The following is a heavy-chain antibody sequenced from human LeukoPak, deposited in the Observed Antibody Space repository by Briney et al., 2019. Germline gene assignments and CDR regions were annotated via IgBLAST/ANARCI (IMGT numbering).Heavy chain of an antibody. D-gene: IGHD2-2*01. CDR2: IYHSGST. CDR1: GYSISSGYY. V-gene: IGHV4-38-2*02. CDR3: ARVVPAAMPYYFDY. J-gene: IGHJ4*02. Sequence: SETLSLTCTVSGYSISSGYYWGWIRQPPGKGLEWIGSIYHSGSTYYNPSLKSRVTISVDTSKNQFSLKLSSVTAADTAVYYCARVVPAAMPYYFDYWGQGTLVTVSS.